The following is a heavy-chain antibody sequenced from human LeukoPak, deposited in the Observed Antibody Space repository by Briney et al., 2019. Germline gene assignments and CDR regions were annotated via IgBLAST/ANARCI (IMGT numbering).Heavy chain of an antibody. V-gene: IGHV3-23*01. D-gene: IGHD6-19*01. Sequence: PGGSLRLSCAASRFTFVNYAMSWVRQAPGKGLEWVSAVVGGGRTTFYADSVKGRFTISRDNSKNAVYLQINSLRAEDTAVYYCARARLSTGWAYNDYWGQGTQVTVSS. J-gene: IGHJ4*02. CDR1: RFTFVNYA. CDR2: VVGGGRTT. CDR3: ARARLSTGWAYNDY.